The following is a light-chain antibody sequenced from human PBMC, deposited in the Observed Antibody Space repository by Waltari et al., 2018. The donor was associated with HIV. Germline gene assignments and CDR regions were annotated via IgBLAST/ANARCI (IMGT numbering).Light chain of an antibody. CDR3: SSYTTSSTVV. CDR2: DVT. V-gene: IGLV2-14*01. Sequence: QSALTQPASVSGSPGQSITISCTGTSSDAGGYDYVSWYQQPPGKAPKLIIDDVTNRPSGVSNRFSGSKSGNTASLTISGLQAEDEADYYCSSYTTSSTVVFGGGTKLTVL. CDR1: SSDAGGYDY. J-gene: IGLJ2*01.